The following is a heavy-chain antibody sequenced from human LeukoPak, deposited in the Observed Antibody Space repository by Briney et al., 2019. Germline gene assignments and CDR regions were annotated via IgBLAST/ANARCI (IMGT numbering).Heavy chain of an antibody. J-gene: IGHJ5*02. CDR3: ARDKVGRNWFDP. CDR1: GGSISSYY. V-gene: IGHV4-59*01. CDR2: IYYSGST. Sequence: PSQTLSLTCTVSGGSISSYYWSWVRQPPGKGLEWIGYIYYSGSTNYNPSLKSRATTSVDTSKNQFSLKLSSVTAADTAVYYCARDKVGRNWFDPWGQGTLVTVSS.